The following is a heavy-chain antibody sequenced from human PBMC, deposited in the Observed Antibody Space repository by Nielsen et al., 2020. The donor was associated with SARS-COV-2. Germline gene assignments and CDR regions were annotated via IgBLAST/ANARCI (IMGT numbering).Heavy chain of an antibody. CDR2: IYHSGST. D-gene: IGHD3-10*01. CDR1: GGSISSSNW. J-gene: IGHJ4*02. V-gene: IGHV4-4*02. CDR3: ARDPWFGETKGYFDY. Sequence: GSLRLSCAVSGGSISSSNWWSWVRQPPGKGLEWIGEIYHSGSTNYNPSLKSRVTISVDKSKNQFSLKLSSVTAADTAVYYCARDPWFGETKGYFDYWGQGTLVTVSS.